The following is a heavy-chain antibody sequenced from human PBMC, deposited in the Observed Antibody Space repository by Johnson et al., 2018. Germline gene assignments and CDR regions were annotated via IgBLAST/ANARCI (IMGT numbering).Heavy chain of an antibody. V-gene: IGHV1-3*01. D-gene: IGHD4-17*01. CDR3: ARGTYGDYHYYYYMDV. CDR2: INAGNGNT. Sequence: QVQLVQSGAEVKKXGASVKVXCKASGYTLTSYVMHWVRQAPGQRLEWMGWINAGNGNTKYSPKFQGRVTIIRDTSASTAYMERDSLRSEDTAGYYCARGTYGDYHYYYYMDVWGKGTTVTVSS. CDR1: GYTLTSYV. J-gene: IGHJ6*03.